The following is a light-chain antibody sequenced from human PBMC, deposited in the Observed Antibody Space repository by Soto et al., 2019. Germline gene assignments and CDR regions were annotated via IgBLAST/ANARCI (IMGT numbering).Light chain of an antibody. CDR3: SSYTTITTYV. Sequence: QSVLTQPPSVSGSPGQSVTISCTGTSSDVGNYNRVSWYQQPPGTAPKLMVYEVSNRPSGVPDRFSGSKSGNTASLTISGLQAEDETDYYCSSYTTITTYVFVTGTKVTVL. CDR1: SSDVGNYNR. V-gene: IGLV2-18*02. J-gene: IGLJ1*01. CDR2: EVS.